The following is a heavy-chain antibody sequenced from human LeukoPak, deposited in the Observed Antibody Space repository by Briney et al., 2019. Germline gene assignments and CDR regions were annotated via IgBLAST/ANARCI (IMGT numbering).Heavy chain of an antibody. D-gene: IGHD2-21*02. CDR1: GYSFTSYW. CDR3: ARHGVAYCGGDCQFDY. V-gene: IGHV5-51*01. CDR2: IYPGDSDT. Sequence: GESLKISCKGSGYSFTSYWIGWVRQMPGKGLEWMGIIYPGDSDTRYSPSFQDQVTISADKSISTAYLQWSSLKASDTAMYYCARHGVAYCGGDCQFDYWGQGTLVTVSS. J-gene: IGHJ4*02.